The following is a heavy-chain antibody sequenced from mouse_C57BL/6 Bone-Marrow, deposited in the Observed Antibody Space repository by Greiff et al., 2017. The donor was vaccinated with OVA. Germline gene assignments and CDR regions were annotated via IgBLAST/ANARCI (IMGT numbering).Heavy chain of an antibody. CDR3: AREGDYDWFAY. Sequence: QPGGSLKLSCAASGFTFSDYGMHWVRQAPEKGLEWVAYISSGSSTIYYADTVKGRFTISRDNAKNTLFLQMTSLRSEDTAMYYCAREGDYDWFAYWGQGTLVTVSA. CDR2: ISSGSSTI. J-gene: IGHJ3*01. CDR1: GFTFSDYG. D-gene: IGHD2-4*01. V-gene: IGHV5-17*01.